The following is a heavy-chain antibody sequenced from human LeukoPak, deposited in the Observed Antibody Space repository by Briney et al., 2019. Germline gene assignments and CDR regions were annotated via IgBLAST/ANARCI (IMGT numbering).Heavy chain of an antibody. CDR2: IYPGDSDT. CDR3: VRHDSSSPDY. V-gene: IGHV5-51*01. CDR1: GYTFINYW. J-gene: IGHJ4*02. Sequence: GESLKISCKGSGYTFINYWIGWVRHMLGKGLQRLGIIYPGDSDTKYSPSFQGQVTFSVDKSISTAYLHWSSLKASDTAMYYCVRHDSSSPDYWGQGTLVTVSS. D-gene: IGHD6-13*01.